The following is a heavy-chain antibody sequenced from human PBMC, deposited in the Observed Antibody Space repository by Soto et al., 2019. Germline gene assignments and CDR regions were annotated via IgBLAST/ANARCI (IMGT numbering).Heavy chain of an antibody. V-gene: IGHV5-51*01. D-gene: IGHD5-12*01. J-gene: IGHJ6*02. Sequence: GESLKISCKASGYNFATSWIGWVRQMPGKGLEWMGIIYPDDSETKYSPSFEGQVTISADKSIRTAYLQWSSLKASDTAMYYCARHLNSGRGKSYYYGMDVWGQGTTVTVSS. CDR1: GYNFATSW. CDR2: IYPDDSET. CDR3: ARHLNSGRGKSYYYGMDV.